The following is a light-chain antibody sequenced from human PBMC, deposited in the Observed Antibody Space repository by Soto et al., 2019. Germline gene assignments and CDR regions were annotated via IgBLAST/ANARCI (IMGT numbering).Light chain of an antibody. V-gene: IGLV2-8*01. CDR2: AVS. CDR1: SSDVGAYNY. Sequence: QSALTQPPSASGSPGQSVTISCSGTSSDVGAYNYVSWYQQHPGKAPKLMIFAVSNRPSGVPDRFSGSKSDNTASLTVSGLQAEDEADYYCSSYADSNIWVFGGGTKLTVL. CDR3: SSYADSNIWV. J-gene: IGLJ2*01.